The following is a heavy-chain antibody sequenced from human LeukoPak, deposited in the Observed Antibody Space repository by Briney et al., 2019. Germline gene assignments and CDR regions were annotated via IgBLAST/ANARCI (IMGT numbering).Heavy chain of an antibody. Sequence: NPSETLSLTCTVSGGSISSNSYYWGWIRQSPGKGLEWIGSIYYSGSTYYKPSLKSRLTISVDTSKNHFSLKLSSVTAADTAVYYFARHRRFGRLRLGELSVFDYWGQGTLVTVSS. CDR2: IYYSGST. CDR3: ARHRRFGRLRLGELSVFDY. V-gene: IGHV4-39*01. J-gene: IGHJ4*02. D-gene: IGHD3-16*02. CDR1: GGSISSNSYY.